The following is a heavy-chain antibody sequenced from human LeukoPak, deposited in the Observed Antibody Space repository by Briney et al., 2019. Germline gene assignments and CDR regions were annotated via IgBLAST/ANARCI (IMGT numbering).Heavy chain of an antibody. J-gene: IGHJ4*02. V-gene: IGHV4-4*08. CDR2: IYTSGST. Sequence: SETLSLTCTVSGGSISSYYWSWIRQPPGKGLEWIGRIYTSGSTNYNPSLKSRVTISVDTSKNQFSLKLSSVTAADTAVYYWARRPRYDFWSGYLVGYFDYWGQGTLVTVSS. CDR1: GGSISSYY. D-gene: IGHD3-3*01. CDR3: ARRPRYDFWSGYLVGYFDY.